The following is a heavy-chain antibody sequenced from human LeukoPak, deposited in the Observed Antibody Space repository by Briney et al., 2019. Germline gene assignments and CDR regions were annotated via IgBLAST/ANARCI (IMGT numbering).Heavy chain of an antibody. CDR1: GVTFSSYS. J-gene: IGHJ3*02. CDR3: ARQNYYDSSGYYPNAFDI. V-gene: IGHV3-21*01. Sequence: GGSLRLSCAASGVTFSSYSMNWVRQAPGKGLEWVSSISSSSIYIYYADSVKGRFTISRDNAKNSLYLQMNSLRAEDTAVYYCARQNYYDSSGYYPNAFDIWGQGTIVTVSS. CDR2: ISSSSIYI. D-gene: IGHD3-22*01.